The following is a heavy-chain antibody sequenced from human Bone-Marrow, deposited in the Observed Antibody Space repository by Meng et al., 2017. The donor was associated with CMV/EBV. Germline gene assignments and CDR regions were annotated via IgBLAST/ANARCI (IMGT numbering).Heavy chain of an antibody. CDR2: INHSGST. V-gene: IGHV4-34*01. Sequence: GPLRLSCAVYGGSFSGYYWSWIRQPPGKGLEWIGEINHSGSTNYNPSLKSRVTISVDTSKNQFSLKLSSVTAADTAVYYCARGRVGWGSGWYVSLFDYWGQGTLVTVSS. J-gene: IGHJ4*02. D-gene: IGHD6-19*01. CDR1: GGSFSGYY. CDR3: ARGRVGWGSGWYVSLFDY.